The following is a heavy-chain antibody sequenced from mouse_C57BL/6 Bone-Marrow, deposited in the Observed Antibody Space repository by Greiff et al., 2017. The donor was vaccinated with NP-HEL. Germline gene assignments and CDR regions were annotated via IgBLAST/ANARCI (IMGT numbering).Heavy chain of an antibody. Sequence: EVHLVESGPGLVKPSQSLSLTCSVTGYSITSGYYWNWIRQFPGNKLEWMGYISYDGSTNYNPSLKNRISITRDTSKNQLFLKLNSLTTEDTATYYCARDYYSNADAYWGQGTLVTVSA. CDR3: ARDYYSNADAY. CDR2: ISYDGST. V-gene: IGHV3-6*01. J-gene: IGHJ3*01. CDR1: GYSITSGYY. D-gene: IGHD2-5*01.